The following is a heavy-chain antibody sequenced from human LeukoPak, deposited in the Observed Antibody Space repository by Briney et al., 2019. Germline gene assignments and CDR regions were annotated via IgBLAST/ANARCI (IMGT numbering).Heavy chain of an antibody. CDR1: GFTFSSYG. V-gene: IGHV3-30*02. D-gene: IGHD6-19*01. J-gene: IGHJ4*02. Sequence: PGGSLRLSCAASGFTFSSYGMHWVRQAPGKGLEWVAFIRYDGSNKYYADSVKGRFTISRDNSKNTLYLQMNSLRAEDTAVYYCAKDSRSPFGSGWYFFDYWGQGTLVTVSS. CDR3: AKDSRSPFGSGWYFFDY. CDR2: IRYDGSNK.